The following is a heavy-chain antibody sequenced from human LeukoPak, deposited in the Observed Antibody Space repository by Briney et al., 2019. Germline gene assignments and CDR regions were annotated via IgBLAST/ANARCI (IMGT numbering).Heavy chain of an antibody. CDR1: GFTFSTYS. D-gene: IGHD3-22*01. CDR3: ARAQDRSFSEDSFDI. Sequence: PGGSLRLSCAASGFTFSTYSMNWVRQAPGKGLEWVSSISSGSSYIYYADSVKGRFTISRDNAKNSLYLQMNSLRAEDTAVYYCARAQDRSFSEDSFDIWGQGTMASVSS. CDR2: ISSGSSYI. V-gene: IGHV3-21*01. J-gene: IGHJ3*02.